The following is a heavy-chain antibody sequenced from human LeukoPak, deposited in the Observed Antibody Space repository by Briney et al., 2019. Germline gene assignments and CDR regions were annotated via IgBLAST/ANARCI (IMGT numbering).Heavy chain of an antibody. D-gene: IGHD6-13*01. J-gene: IGHJ3*02. Sequence: GASVKVSCKASGGTFSSYAISWVRQAPGQGLEWMGGIIPIFGTANYAQKFQGRVTITADESTSTAYMELSSLRSEDTAVYYCGIAAAGTKAFDIWGQGTMVTVSS. V-gene: IGHV1-69*13. CDR2: IIPIFGTA. CDR3: GIAAAGTKAFDI. CDR1: GGTFSSYA.